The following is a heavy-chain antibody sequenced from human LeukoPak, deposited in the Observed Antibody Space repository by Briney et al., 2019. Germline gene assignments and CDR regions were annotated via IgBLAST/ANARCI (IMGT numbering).Heavy chain of an antibody. CDR1: GFTFSRYG. J-gene: IGHJ3*02. CDR2: IRYDGSNK. V-gene: IGHV3-30*02. Sequence: GGSLRLSCAASGFTFSRYGMHWVRQAPGKGLEWVAFIRYDGSNKYYADSVKGRFTISRDNAKNPLYLQMNSLRAEDTAVYYCAREPTYYYDSSGSFDIWGQGTMVTVSS. CDR3: AREPTYYYDSSGSFDI. D-gene: IGHD3-22*01.